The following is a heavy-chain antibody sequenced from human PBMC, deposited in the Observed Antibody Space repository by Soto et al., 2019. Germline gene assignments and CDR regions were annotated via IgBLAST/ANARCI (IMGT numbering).Heavy chain of an antibody. D-gene: IGHD6-13*01. CDR3: ARAIAAAATYDAFDI. J-gene: IGHJ3*02. CDR1: GFSLSTSGMC. Sequence: GSGPTLVNPTQTLTLTCTFSGFSLSTSGMCVSWIRQPPGKALEWLALIDWDDDKYYSTSLKTRLTISKDTSKSQVVLTMTNMDPVDAATYYCARAIAAAATYDAFDIWGQGTMVTVSS. V-gene: IGHV2-70*01. CDR2: IDWDDDK.